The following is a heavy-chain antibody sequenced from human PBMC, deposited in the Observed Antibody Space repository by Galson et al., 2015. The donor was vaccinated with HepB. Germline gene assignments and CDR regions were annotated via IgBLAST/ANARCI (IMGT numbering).Heavy chain of an antibody. CDR1: AFTFSDYY. CDR2: ISGTSYYI. Sequence: SLRLSCAASAFTFSDYYMSWIRQAPGKGLEWVSYISGTSYYINYADSVKGRFTISRDNAKNSLYLQMNSLRAEDTAVYYCVRGGWYSTSWYGIDYWGQGTLVRVS. CDR3: VRGGWYSTSWYGIDY. J-gene: IGHJ4*02. D-gene: IGHD6-13*01. V-gene: IGHV3-11*06.